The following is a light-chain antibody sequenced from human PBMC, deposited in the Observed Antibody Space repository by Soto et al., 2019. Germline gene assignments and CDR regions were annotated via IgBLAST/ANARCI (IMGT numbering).Light chain of an antibody. CDR3: QQYETFSGT. CDR2: DAS. V-gene: IGKV1-5*01. CDR1: QSVSGW. J-gene: IGKJ1*01. Sequence: DIQMTHSPSTLSASLGDTATVTCRASQSVSGWLGWYQQKPGEAPKLLIYDASALPRGVPSRFSGSGSGTKFTLTIASLQPDDFVTYYCQQYETFSGTFGPGTKVDIK.